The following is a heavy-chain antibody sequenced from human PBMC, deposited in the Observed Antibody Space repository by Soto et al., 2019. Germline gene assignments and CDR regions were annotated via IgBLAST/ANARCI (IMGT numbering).Heavy chain of an antibody. V-gene: IGHV4-59*08. D-gene: IGHD3-10*01. CDR3: ARHYYGSGSYYNSNFNWFDP. CDR2: IYYSGST. J-gene: IGHJ5*02. Sequence: PSETLSLTCTVSGGSISSYYWSWIRQPPGKGLEWIGYIYYSGSTNYNPSLKSRVTISVDTSKNQFSLKLSSVTAADTAVYYCARHYYGSGSYYNSNFNWFDPWGQGTLVTVSS. CDR1: GGSISSYY.